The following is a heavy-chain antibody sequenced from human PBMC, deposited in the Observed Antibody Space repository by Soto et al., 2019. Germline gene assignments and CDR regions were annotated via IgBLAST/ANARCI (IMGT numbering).Heavy chain of an antibody. V-gene: IGHV1-69*06. D-gene: IGHD3-3*01. Sequence: QVQLVQSGAEVKKPGSSVKVSCKASVGTFSSYAISWVRQAPGQGLEWMGGIIPIFGTANYAQKFQGRVTITADKSTSTAYMELSRLRSEDTAVYYCARAPMITIFGVALNWFDPWGQGTLVTVSS. CDR2: IIPIFGTA. CDR3: ARAPMITIFGVALNWFDP. CDR1: VGTFSSYA. J-gene: IGHJ5*02.